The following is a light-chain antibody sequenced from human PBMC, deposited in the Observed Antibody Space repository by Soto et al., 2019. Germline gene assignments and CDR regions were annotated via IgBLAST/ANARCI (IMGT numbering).Light chain of an antibody. CDR2: EVS. CDR3: SSYNSSSTYV. Sequence: QSVLTQPASVSGSPGQSITISCTGTSSDVGGYNYVSWYQQHPGKAPKLMISEVSNRPSGVSNRFSGSKSGNTASLTISGLQAEDEADYYCSSYNSSSTYVFGTGTKVTVL. CDR1: SSDVGGYNY. V-gene: IGLV2-14*01. J-gene: IGLJ1*01.